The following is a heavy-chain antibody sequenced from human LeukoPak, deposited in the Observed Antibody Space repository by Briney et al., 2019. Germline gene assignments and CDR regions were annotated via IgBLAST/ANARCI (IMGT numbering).Heavy chain of an antibody. CDR1: GYTFTGYY. CDR3: ARDTADHYNWLDP. D-gene: IGHD5-18*01. Sequence: ASVKVSCKASGYTFTGYYIHWVRQAPGQGLEWMGWINPDSGGTNYAQKFQGRVTMTRETSITTAYMELSRLTSDDTAVYYCARDTADHYNWLDPWGQGTLVTGSS. J-gene: IGHJ5*01. V-gene: IGHV1-2*02. CDR2: INPDSGGT.